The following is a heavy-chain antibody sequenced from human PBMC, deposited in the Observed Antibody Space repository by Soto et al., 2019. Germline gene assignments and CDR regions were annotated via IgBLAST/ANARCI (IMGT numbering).Heavy chain of an antibody. V-gene: IGHV4-34*01. Sequence: SETLSLTCAVYGGSFSGYYLSWIRQPPGKGLEWIGEINHSGSTNYNPSLKSRVTISVDTSKNQFSLKLSSVTAADTAVYYCARGGTEARFYYYYMDVWGKGTTVTVSS. D-gene: IGHD3-16*01. CDR3: ARGGTEARFYYYYMDV. CDR2: INHSGST. CDR1: GGSFSGYY. J-gene: IGHJ6*03.